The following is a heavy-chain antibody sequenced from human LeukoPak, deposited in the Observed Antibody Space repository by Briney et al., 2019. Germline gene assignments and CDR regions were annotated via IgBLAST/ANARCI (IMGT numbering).Heavy chain of an antibody. CDR2: MNPNSGNT. J-gene: IGHJ5*02. Sequence: RWASVKISCKASGYTFTSYDINWVRQATGQGLEWMGWMNPNSGNTGYAQKFQGRVTMTRNTSISTAYMELSSLRSEDTAVYYCARVGYSSSCLDPWGQGTLVIVSS. CDR1: GYTFTSYD. D-gene: IGHD6-13*01. V-gene: IGHV1-8*01. CDR3: ARVGYSSSCLDP.